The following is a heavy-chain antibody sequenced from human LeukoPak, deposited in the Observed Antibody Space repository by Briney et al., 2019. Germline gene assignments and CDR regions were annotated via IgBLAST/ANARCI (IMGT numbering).Heavy chain of an antibody. CDR1: GFTFSDYY. CDR3: ASSRGSGSYVND. CDR2: ISATSTYT. Sequence: PGGSLRLSCVASGFTFSDYYMNWIRQAPGKGLERLSYISATSTYTNYADSVKGRFTISRDNAKNSLYLQMNSLRAEDTAVYYCASSRGSGSYVNDWGQGTLVTVSS. V-gene: IGHV3-11*03. D-gene: IGHD3-10*01. J-gene: IGHJ4*02.